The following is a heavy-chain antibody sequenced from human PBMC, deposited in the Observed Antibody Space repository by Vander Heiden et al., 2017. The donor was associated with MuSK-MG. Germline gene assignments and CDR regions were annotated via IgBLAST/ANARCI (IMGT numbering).Heavy chain of an antibody. CDR3: ARGRPRKSGHEIRVSLDS. V-gene: IGHV4-34*01. CDR1: GASFSDYY. CDR2: INGMGKP. Sequence: QAQLQQWGGGLLKPSETLSLTWGPYGASFSDYYWTWVRQAPGKGLEWNGEINGMGKPNHIPSLKSRLRISVDTSAKQFSLTLRCVIHAESGIYFCARGRPRKSGHEIRVSLDSWVQGSLVSVA. D-gene: IGHD5-12*01. J-gene: IGHJ4*02.